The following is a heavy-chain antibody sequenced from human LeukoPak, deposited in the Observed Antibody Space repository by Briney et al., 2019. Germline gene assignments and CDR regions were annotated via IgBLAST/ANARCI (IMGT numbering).Heavy chain of an antibody. CDR3: AKDYGDYMGYFDY. Sequence: GGSLRLSCAASGFTFSSYGMSWVRQAPGKGLEWVSAISGSGGSTYYADSVKGRFTISRDNSKNTLYLQMNSLRAEDTAVYYCAKDYGDYMGYFDYWGHGTMVTVSS. J-gene: IGHJ4*01. CDR2: ISGSGGST. V-gene: IGHV3-23*01. D-gene: IGHD4-17*01. CDR1: GFTFSSYG.